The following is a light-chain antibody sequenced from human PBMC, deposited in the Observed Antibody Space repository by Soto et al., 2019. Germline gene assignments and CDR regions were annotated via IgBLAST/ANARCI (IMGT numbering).Light chain of an antibody. Sequence: QSVLTQPPPVSAAPGQKVTISCSGSRSNIGGNSVSWYQQLPGTAPKLLIYDDNKRPSGIPDRFSGSKSGTSATLGITGFQTGDEADYYCGSWDSSLSAYVFGTGTKVTVL. CDR3: GSWDSSLSAYV. CDR2: DDN. J-gene: IGLJ1*01. V-gene: IGLV1-51*01. CDR1: RSNIGGNS.